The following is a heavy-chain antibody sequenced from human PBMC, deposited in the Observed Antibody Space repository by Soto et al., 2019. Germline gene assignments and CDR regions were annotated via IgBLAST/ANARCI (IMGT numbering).Heavy chain of an antibody. V-gene: IGHV3-73*02. CDR3: TSHSPEDMRRT. D-gene: IGHD2-15*01. J-gene: IGHJ5*02. CDR1: GFTFSDSP. CDR2: IRSKANNYAT. Sequence: EVQLVESGGGLVQPGGSLKLSCTASGFTFSDSPMHWVRQASGKGLEWVGRIRSKANNYATAYGASVKGRFTISRHDSKNTAYLQMNSLKTEDAAVYYCTSHSPEDMRRTWGQGTLVTVSS.